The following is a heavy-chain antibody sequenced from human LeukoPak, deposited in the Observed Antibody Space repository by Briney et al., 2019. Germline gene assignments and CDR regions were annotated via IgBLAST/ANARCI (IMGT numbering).Heavy chain of an antibody. V-gene: IGHV1-18*01. J-gene: IGHJ4*02. Sequence: GASVKVSLKATGYTFTSYGSSWVRQAPGQGLEWMGWISAYNGHTNYAQKLQGRLTMTTHPSTSTAYMELRSLRSDDTAVYYCARGYSSSSDIDYWGQGTLVTVSS. D-gene: IGHD6-6*01. CDR1: GYTFTSYG. CDR2: ISAYNGHT. CDR3: ARGYSSSSDIDY.